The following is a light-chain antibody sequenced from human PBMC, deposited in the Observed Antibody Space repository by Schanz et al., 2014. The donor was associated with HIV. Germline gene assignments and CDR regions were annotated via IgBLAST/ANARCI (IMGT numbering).Light chain of an antibody. J-gene: IGKJ2*01. Sequence: DIQMTQSPSTLSASVGDRVTLTCRASQYISSWLAWYQQKPGKAPKLLIYRASDLEIGVPSRFSGGGAGTEFTLTINSLQPDDFATYFCQQSHNYPYTFGQGTKLDIK. CDR2: RAS. CDR1: QYISSW. V-gene: IGKV1-5*03. CDR3: QQSHNYPYT.